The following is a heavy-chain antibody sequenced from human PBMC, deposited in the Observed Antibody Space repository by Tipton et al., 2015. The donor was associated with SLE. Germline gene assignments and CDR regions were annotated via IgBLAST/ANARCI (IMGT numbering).Heavy chain of an antibody. CDR3: ARDIEGGGSRYFYGMDV. Sequence: TLSLTCTVSGGSISSGPYYWAWIRQPPGKGLEWIGNIYSTGDTYPNPSLESRISISVDTSKNQFSLKLNSVTAADTAVYYCARDIEGGGSRYFYGMDVWGQGTAVTVSS. D-gene: IGHD1-26*01. V-gene: IGHV4-39*07. CDR2: IYSTGDT. CDR1: GGSISSGPYY. J-gene: IGHJ6*02.